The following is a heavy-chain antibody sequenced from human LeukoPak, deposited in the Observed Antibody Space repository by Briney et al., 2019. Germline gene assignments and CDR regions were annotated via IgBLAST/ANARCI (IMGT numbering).Heavy chain of an antibody. CDR2: ISYGGGTK. CDR3: VRGGECSGGSCYADYFYYYMDV. Sequence: GGSLRHSCAPSGFNFSEYYINWLGPAPGKGLEWVSYISYGGGTKHYADSVKGRFTVSRDNAKNSVILQMNSLRAEDTAVYYCVRGGECSGGSCYADYFYYYMDVWGKGTTVTVSS. CDR1: GFNFSEYY. V-gene: IGHV3-11*04. J-gene: IGHJ6*03. D-gene: IGHD2-15*01.